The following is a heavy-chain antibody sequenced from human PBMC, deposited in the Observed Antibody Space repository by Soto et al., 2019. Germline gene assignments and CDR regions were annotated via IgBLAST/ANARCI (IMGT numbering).Heavy chain of an antibody. J-gene: IGHJ4*02. CDR3: ANGAGACKASSFDF. CDR1: GFTFTNYA. CDR2: ISGSGGIT. D-gene: IGHD6-19*01. Sequence: GGSLRLSCAASGFTFTNYAMSWVRQAPGKGLEWVSTISGSGGITSSADSVKGRFTVSRDSSKNTLYLQMDSLRVEDTAIYYCANGAGACKASSFDFWGQGTLVTVSS. V-gene: IGHV3-23*01.